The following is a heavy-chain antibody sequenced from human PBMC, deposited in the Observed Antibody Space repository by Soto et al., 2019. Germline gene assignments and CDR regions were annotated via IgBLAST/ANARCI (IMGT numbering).Heavy chain of an antibody. Sequence: ASVKGSCKASGYTFTSYFISWVRQAPGQGLEWMGWISAYNGNTNYAQKLQGRVTMTTDTSTSTAYMELRSLRSDDTAVYYCASNANYDFWSGYPSYYYYMDVWGKGTTVTVSS. V-gene: IGHV1-18*01. J-gene: IGHJ6*03. D-gene: IGHD3-3*01. CDR1: GYTFTSYF. CDR2: ISAYNGNT. CDR3: ASNANYDFWSGYPSYYYYMDV.